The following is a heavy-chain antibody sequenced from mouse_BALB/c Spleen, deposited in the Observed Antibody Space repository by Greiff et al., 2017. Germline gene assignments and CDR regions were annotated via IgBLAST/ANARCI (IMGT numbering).Heavy chain of an antibody. Sequence: VQLKESGPELVKPGASMKISCKASGYSFTGYTMNWVKQSHGKNLEWIGLINPYNGGTSYNQKFKGKATLTVDKSSSTAYMELLSLTSEDSAVYYCARGNGNYVGVLDYWGQGTTLTVSS. CDR2: INPYNGGT. J-gene: IGHJ2*01. CDR1: GYSFTGYT. CDR3: ARGNGNYVGVLDY. V-gene: IGHV1-18*01. D-gene: IGHD2-1*01.